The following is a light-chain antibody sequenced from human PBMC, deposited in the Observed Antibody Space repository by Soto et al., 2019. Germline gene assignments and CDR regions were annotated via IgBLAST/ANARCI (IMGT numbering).Light chain of an antibody. J-gene: IGLJ2*01. CDR2: EVS. V-gene: IGLV2-14*01. CDR3: SSYTISSTLVV. Sequence: QSALTQPASVSGSPGQSITISCTGTSSDVGAYNYVSWYQQHPGKAPELMIYEVSNRPSGVSNRFSGSKSGSTASLTISGLQAEDEADYYCSSYTISSTLVVFGGGTKVTVL. CDR1: SSDVGAYNY.